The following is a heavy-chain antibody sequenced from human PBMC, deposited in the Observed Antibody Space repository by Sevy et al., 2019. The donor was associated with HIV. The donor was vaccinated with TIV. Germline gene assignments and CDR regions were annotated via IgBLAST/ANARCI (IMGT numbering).Heavy chain of an antibody. D-gene: IGHD3-22*01. CDR1: GGSISSYY. Sequence: SETLSLTCTVSGGSISSYYWSWIRQPAGKGLEWIGRIYTSGSTNYNPSLKSRVTSSVDTSKNQFSLKLSSVTAADTAVYYCARVYYYDSSGYFDYWGQGTLVTVSS. J-gene: IGHJ4*02. CDR2: IYTSGST. CDR3: ARVYYYDSSGYFDY. V-gene: IGHV4-4*07.